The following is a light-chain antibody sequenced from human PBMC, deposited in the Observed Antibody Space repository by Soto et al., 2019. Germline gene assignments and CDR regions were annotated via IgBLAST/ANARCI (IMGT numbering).Light chain of an antibody. CDR2: LTS. V-gene: IGKV3-15*01. J-gene: IGKJ2*01. Sequence: EIVMTQSPVTLSGSPGERVTLSCRASQSVASSLAWYQQKPGQAPRLLIYLTSTRAIGVPARFSGSGSGTEFTLTISGLQSEDSAVYYCQQYNNWPPYTFGQGTKVEIK. CDR3: QQYNNWPPYT. CDR1: QSVASS.